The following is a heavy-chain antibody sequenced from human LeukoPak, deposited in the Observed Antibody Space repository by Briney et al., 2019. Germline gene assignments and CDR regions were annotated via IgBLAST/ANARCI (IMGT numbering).Heavy chain of an antibody. V-gene: IGHV3-49*04. D-gene: IGHD3-16*01. CDR3: TRWGWRLGLFTPFDY. CDR1: GFTFGDYA. J-gene: IGHJ4*02. CDR2: IRNKAYGGTT. Sequence: GGSLRLSCTASGFTFGDYAMSGVGQAPGKGLEGVGFIRNKAYGGTTEYAASVKGRFNISRDDSKRIAYLQTNSLKTEHTAVYYCTRWGWRLGLFTPFDYWGQGTLVTLS.